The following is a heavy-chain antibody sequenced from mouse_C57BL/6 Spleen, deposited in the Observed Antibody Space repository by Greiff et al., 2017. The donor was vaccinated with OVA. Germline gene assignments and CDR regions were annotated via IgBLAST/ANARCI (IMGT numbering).Heavy chain of an antibody. D-gene: IGHD1-1*01. J-gene: IGHJ2*01. V-gene: IGHV1-82*01. CDR3: AREGYYYGSSFDD. CDR2: IYPGDGDT. Sequence: VQLQQSGPELVKPGASVKISCKASGYAFSSSWMNWVKQRPGKGLEWIGRIYPGDGDTNYNGKFKGKAKLTADKSSSTASMQLSSRTSEDSAVYFCAREGYYYGSSFDDWGQGTTLTVSS. CDR1: GYAFSSSW.